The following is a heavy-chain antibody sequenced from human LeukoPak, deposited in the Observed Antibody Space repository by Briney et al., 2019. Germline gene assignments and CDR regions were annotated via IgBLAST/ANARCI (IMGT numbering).Heavy chain of an antibody. CDR2: FDPEDGET. CDR3: ARDGHGDGFLTGYSYFGMDV. Sequence: GASVKVSCKVSGYTLTELSMHWVRQAPGKGLEWMGGFDPEDGETIYAQKFQGRVTMTEDTSTDTAYMELSSLRAEDTAVYFCARDGHGDGFLTGYSYFGMDVWGQGTTVTVSS. V-gene: IGHV1-24*01. CDR1: GYTLTELS. J-gene: IGHJ6*02. D-gene: IGHD3-9*01.